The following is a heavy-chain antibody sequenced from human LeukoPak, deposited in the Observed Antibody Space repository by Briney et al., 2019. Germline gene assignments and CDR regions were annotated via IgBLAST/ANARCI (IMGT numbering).Heavy chain of an antibody. J-gene: IGHJ3*02. D-gene: IGHD6-19*01. V-gene: IGHV3-30*04. CDR1: GFTFSSYP. CDR2: ISYDGSNK. CDR3: AREGKGSGWYGGDAFDI. Sequence: GTSLRLSCAASGFTFSSYPMHWVRQAPGKGLEWVSVISYDGSNKYYADSVKGRFTISRDNSENTLYLQMNSLRAEDTAVYYCAREGKGSGWYGGDAFDIWGQGTMVTVSS.